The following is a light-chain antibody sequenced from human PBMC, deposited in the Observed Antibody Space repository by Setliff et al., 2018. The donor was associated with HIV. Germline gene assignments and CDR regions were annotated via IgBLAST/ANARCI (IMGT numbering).Light chain of an antibody. Sequence: QSVLTQPPSVSGAPGQRVTISCTGSSANIGAGYDVHWYQQLPGTAPKVLIYGNTNRPSGVPDRFSVSTSGTSASLAITGLQAADEADYYCQSYDSSLRGYVFGSGTKVTVL. J-gene: IGLJ1*01. CDR1: SANIGAGYD. V-gene: IGLV1-40*01. CDR3: QSYDSSLRGYV. CDR2: GNT.